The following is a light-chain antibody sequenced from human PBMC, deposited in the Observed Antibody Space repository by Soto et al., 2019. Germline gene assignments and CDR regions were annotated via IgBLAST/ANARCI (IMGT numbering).Light chain of an antibody. CDR1: QYVSRN. CDR3: QQYNNWIRT. Sequence: EIVMTQSPGILSVSSGEGATLSCRASQYVSRNLAWYQQKPGQAPRLLIYGASTRATGIPARFSVSGSGTEFTLTISSLQSEDFAVYYCQQYNNWIRTFGQGTKVDIK. J-gene: IGKJ1*01. V-gene: IGKV3-15*01. CDR2: GAS.